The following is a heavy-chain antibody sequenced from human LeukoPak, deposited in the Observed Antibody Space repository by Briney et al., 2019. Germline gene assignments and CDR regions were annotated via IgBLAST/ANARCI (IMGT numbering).Heavy chain of an antibody. CDR1: GYTFTGYY. Sequence: ASVKVSCKASGYTFTGYYLHWVRQAPGQGLEWMGWINPNSGGTNYAQKFQGRVTMTRDTSISTAYVELSRLRSDDTAVYYCARDCGSGWSNWFDPWGQGTLVTVSS. D-gene: IGHD6-13*01. V-gene: IGHV1-2*02. J-gene: IGHJ5*02. CDR3: ARDCGSGWSNWFDP. CDR2: INPNSGGT.